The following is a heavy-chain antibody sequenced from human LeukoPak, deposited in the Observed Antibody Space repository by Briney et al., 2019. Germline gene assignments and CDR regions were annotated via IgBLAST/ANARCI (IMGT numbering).Heavy chain of an antibody. CDR3: ARGYDTTGYYPY. D-gene: IGHD3-22*01. V-gene: IGHV7-4-1*02. CDR1: GYTFTDYP. J-gene: IGHJ4*02. CDR2: IYTNTGNP. Sequence: ASVKVSCKAPGYTFTDYPINWVRQAPGQGLDLMGWIYTNTGNPTYVQGFTGRFVFSLDTSASTAYLQISSLQAEDTAVYYCARGYDTTGYYPYWGQGTQVTVSS.